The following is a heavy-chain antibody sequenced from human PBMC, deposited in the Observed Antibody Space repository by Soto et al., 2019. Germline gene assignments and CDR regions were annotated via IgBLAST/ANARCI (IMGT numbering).Heavy chain of an antibody. D-gene: IGHD5-18*01. V-gene: IGHV4-34*01. CDR2: INHSGST. CDR3: ARGKQLWLYY. Sequence: SETLSLTCAVYGGSFSGYYWSWIRQPPGKGLEWIGEINHSGSTNYNPSLKSRVTISVDTSKNQFSLKLSSLTAADTAVYYCARGKQLWLYYWGQGTLVTVSS. J-gene: IGHJ4*02. CDR1: GGSFSGYY.